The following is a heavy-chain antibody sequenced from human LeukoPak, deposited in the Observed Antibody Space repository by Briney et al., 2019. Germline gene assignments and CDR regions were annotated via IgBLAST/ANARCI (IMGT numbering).Heavy chain of an antibody. Sequence: KPSETLSLTCTVSGGSISSSTYYWGWVRQPPGKGLEWIGQIYYTGSTYYNPSLKSRLTMSLDTSKNQFSLRLNSVTAADTAVYYCASRFKGSSRDSWGQGTLVTVSS. V-gene: IGHV4-39*07. CDR2: IYYTGST. D-gene: IGHD6-13*01. CDR1: GGSISSSTYY. J-gene: IGHJ5*01. CDR3: ASRFKGSSRDS.